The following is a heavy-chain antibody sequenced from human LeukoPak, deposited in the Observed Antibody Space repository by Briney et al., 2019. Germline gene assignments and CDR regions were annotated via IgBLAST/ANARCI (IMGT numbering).Heavy chain of an antibody. CDR1: GFTFSNYA. CDR3: AKGYSGSYFDY. D-gene: IGHD1-26*01. V-gene: IGHV3-23*01. CDR2: ISGSGGST. Sequence: AGSLRLSCAASGFTFSNYARSWVRQAPGKGLEWVSTISGSGGSTYYADSVKGRFTISRDNSKNTLYLQMNSLRAEDTAVYYCAKGYSGSYFDYWGQGTLVTVSS. J-gene: IGHJ4*02.